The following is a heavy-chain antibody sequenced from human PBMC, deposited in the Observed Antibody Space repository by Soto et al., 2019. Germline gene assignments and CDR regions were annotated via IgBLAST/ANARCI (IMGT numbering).Heavy chain of an antibody. J-gene: IGHJ4*02. CDR1: GFTFSSYG. Sequence: GGSLRLSCAASGFTFSSYGMHWVRQAPGKGLEWVAVIWYDGSNKYYADSVKGRFTISRDNSKNTLYLQMNSLRAEDTAVYYCARGRWAVGATFDYWGQGTLVTVSS. V-gene: IGHV3-33*01. D-gene: IGHD1-26*01. CDR2: IWYDGSNK. CDR3: ARGRWAVGATFDY.